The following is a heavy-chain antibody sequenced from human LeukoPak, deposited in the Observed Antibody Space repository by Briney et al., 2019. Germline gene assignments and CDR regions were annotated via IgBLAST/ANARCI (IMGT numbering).Heavy chain of an antibody. J-gene: IGHJ4*02. CDR1: SASISSYY. Sequence: PSGTLSLTCTVSSASISSYYWSWIRQPPGKGLEWIGHISYTGNTIYNASLKSRVTISLDTSKNQFSLKLRSVTAADTAVYYCARDADSGSRPEDWGQGTLVTVSS. D-gene: IGHD1-26*01. CDR2: ISYTGNT. CDR3: ARDADSGSRPED. V-gene: IGHV4-59*01.